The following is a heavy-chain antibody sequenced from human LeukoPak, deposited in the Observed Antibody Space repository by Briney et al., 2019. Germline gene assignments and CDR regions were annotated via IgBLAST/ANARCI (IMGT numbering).Heavy chain of an antibody. CDR2: IYSGGST. V-gene: IGHV3-53*01. CDR1: GFTFSSYW. J-gene: IGHJ5*02. CDR3: ARMPRYCSSTSCYQNWFDP. Sequence: GGSLRLSCAASGFTFSSYWMSWVRQAPGKGLEWVSVIYSGGSTYYADSVKGRFTISRDNSKNTLYLQMNSLRAEDTAVYYCARMPRYCSSTSCYQNWFDPWGQGTLVTVSS. D-gene: IGHD2-2*01.